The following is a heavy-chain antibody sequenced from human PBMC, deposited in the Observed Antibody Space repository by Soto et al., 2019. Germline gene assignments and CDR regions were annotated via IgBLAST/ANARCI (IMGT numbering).Heavy chain of an antibody. CDR2: IHAGNGNT. CDR3: ARSIVVVTALDY. Sequence: QVQLVQSGAEEKKPGASVKVSCKASGYTLTSYAMHWVRQAPGQRLEWMGWIHAGNGNTKYSQKFQGRVTITRDTSASTAYMELSSLRSEDTAVYSCARSIVVVTALDYWGQGTLVTFSS. J-gene: IGHJ4*02. CDR1: GYTLTSYA. D-gene: IGHD2-21*02. V-gene: IGHV1-3*05.